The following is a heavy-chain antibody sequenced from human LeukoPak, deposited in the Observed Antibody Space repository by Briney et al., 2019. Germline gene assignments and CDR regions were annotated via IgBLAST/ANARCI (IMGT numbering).Heavy chain of an antibody. CDR3: AAGIKGEFTWGGDFDY. Sequence: SVKVSCKASGFTFTSSAMQWVRQARGQRLEWIGWIVVGSGNTNYAQKFQERVTITRDMSTSTAYMELSSLRSEDTAVYYCAAGIKGEFTWGGDFDYWGQGTLVTVSS. CDR2: IVVGSGNT. V-gene: IGHV1-58*02. CDR1: GFTFTSSA. J-gene: IGHJ4*02. D-gene: IGHD3-16*01.